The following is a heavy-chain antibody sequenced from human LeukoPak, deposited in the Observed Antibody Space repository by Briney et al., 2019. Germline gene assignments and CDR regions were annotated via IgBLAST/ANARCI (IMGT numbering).Heavy chain of an antibody. CDR3: ARFGVVIGYDY. Sequence: ASVKVSCKASGYTFTSYDINWVRQATGQGLEWMGWMNPNSGNTGYAQKFQGRVTITTDESTSTAYMELSSLRSEDTAVYYCARFGVVIGYDYWGQGTLVTVS. CDR2: MNPNSGNT. CDR1: GYTFTSYD. V-gene: IGHV1-8*01. D-gene: IGHD3-3*01. J-gene: IGHJ4*02.